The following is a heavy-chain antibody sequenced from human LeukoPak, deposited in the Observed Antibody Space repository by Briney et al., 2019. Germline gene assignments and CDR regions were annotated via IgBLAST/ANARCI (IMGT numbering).Heavy chain of an antibody. Sequence: GGSLRLSCAASRLTFSRYSMNWVRQAPGKGLEWVSSISSSSSYIYYADSVKGRFTISRNNAKNSLYLQMNSLRAEDTAVYYCARVKQQLVQDAFDIWGQGTMVTVSS. J-gene: IGHJ3*02. CDR2: ISSSSSYI. D-gene: IGHD6-13*01. V-gene: IGHV3-21*01. CDR3: ARVKQQLVQDAFDI. CDR1: RLTFSRYS.